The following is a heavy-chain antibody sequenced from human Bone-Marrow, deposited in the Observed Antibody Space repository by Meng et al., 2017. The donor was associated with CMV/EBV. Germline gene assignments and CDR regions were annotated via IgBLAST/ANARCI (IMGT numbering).Heavy chain of an antibody. J-gene: IGHJ4*01. CDR1: GYSISSGYY. V-gene: IGHV4-38-2*01. D-gene: IGHD1-7*01. CDR2: IYHSGST. CDR3: ARVSTETNFVDD. Sequence: GSLSLTCAVSGYSISSGYYWGWIRQPPGKGLEWIGSIYHSGSTYYNPSLKSRVTISVDTSKNQFSLKLSSVTAADTAVYYCARVSTETNFVDDWGRGTLVTFSS.